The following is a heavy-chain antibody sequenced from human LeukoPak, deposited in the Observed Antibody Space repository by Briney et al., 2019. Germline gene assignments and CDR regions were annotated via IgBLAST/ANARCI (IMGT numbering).Heavy chain of an antibody. CDR2: IYYSGST. Sequence: SETLSLTCTVSGGSISSYYRSWIRQPPGKGLEWIGYIYYSGSTNYNPSLKSRVTISVDTSKNQFSLKLSSVTAADTAVYYCARVTRTNYYDSSGYQFDYWGQGTLVTVSS. V-gene: IGHV4-59*01. CDR1: GGSISSYY. D-gene: IGHD3-22*01. J-gene: IGHJ4*02. CDR3: ARVTRTNYYDSSGYQFDY.